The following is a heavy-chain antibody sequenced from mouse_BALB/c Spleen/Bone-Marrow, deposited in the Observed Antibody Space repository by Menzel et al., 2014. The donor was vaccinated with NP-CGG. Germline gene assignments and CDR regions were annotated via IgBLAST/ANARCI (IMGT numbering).Heavy chain of an antibody. V-gene: IGHV1-80*01. CDR1: GYALSSYW. Sequence: VQLQHSGAELVRPGSSVKISCKASGYALSSYWMSWVKQRPGQGLEWIGQIYPGDGDTNYNGKFKGKATLTADKSSSTAYMQLSSLTSEDSAVYFCARWLPAMDYWGQGTSVTVSS. D-gene: IGHD2-2*01. CDR2: IYPGDGDT. CDR3: ARWLPAMDY. J-gene: IGHJ4*01.